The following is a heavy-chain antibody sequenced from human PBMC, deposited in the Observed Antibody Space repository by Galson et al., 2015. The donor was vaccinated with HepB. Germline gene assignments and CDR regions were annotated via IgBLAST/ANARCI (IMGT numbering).Heavy chain of an antibody. Sequence: SLRLSCAASGFTFSSYAMSWVRQAPGKGLEWVSAISGSGGSTHYADSVKGRFTISRGNSKNTLYLQMNSLRAEDTAVYYCAKDVDYCSSTSCYKVGGLFDYWGQGTLVTVSS. D-gene: IGHD2-2*02. V-gene: IGHV3-23*01. CDR1: GFTFSSYA. CDR3: AKDVDYCSSTSCYKVGGLFDY. CDR2: ISGSGGST. J-gene: IGHJ4*02.